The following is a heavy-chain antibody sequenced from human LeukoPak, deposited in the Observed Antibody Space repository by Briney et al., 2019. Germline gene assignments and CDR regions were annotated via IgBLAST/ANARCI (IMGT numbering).Heavy chain of an antibody. J-gene: IGHJ4*02. CDR3: TKDSSGAIDY. D-gene: IGHD6-25*01. CDR2: MSYDGSYK. V-gene: IGHV3-30*18. CDR1: GFTFSSYG. Sequence: PGGSLRLSCAASGFTFSSYGMHWVRQAPGKWLEWVSFMSYDGSYKYYADSVKGRFTISRDTSENTLYLQMNSLRAEDTAVYYCTKDSSGAIDYWGQGTLVTVSS.